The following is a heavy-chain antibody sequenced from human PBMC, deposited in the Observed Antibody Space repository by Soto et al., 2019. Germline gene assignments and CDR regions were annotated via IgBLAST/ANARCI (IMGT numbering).Heavy chain of an antibody. Sequence: QVQLVQSGAEVKKPGSSVKVSCKASGGTFSSYAISWVRQAPGQGLEGMGGIIPIFGTANYAQKFQGRVTITADESTSTAYMELSSLRSEDTAVYYCARVGGGGHVSDPYGMGFWGQGTTVTVSS. CDR3: ARVGGGGHVSDPYGMGF. D-gene: IGHD2-15*01. CDR1: GGTFSSYA. J-gene: IGHJ6*02. CDR2: IIPIFGTA. V-gene: IGHV1-69*12.